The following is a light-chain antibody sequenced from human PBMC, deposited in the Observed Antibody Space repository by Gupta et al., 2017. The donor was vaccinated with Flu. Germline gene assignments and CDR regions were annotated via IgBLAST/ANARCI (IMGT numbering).Light chain of an antibody. CDR2: STN. CDR1: SGSVSRSNY. Sequence: TVTLTCGVSSGSVSRSNYPSWYQQNQGHHPRMLIYSTNRRSSGVPDRGSASFLGNKAVTNTTGAQADDEADDYYVQSVGSGRYVFGTGTKVTVL. CDR3: VQSVGSGRYV. J-gene: IGLJ1*01. V-gene: IGLV8-61*01.